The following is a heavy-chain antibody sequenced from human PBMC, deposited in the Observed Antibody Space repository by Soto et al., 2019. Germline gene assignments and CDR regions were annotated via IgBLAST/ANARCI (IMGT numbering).Heavy chain of an antibody. J-gene: IGHJ4*02. Sequence: QLQLQESGPGLVKPSETLSLTCTVSGGSISSSSYYWGWIRQPPGKGLEWIGSIYYSGSTYYNPSLKSRVTISVDTSKNQFSLKLSSVTAADTAVYYCGRHIRAVAGHPSSYFDYWGQGTLVTVSS. CDR1: GGSISSSSYY. CDR3: GRHIRAVAGHPSSYFDY. D-gene: IGHD6-19*01. V-gene: IGHV4-39*01. CDR2: IYYSGST.